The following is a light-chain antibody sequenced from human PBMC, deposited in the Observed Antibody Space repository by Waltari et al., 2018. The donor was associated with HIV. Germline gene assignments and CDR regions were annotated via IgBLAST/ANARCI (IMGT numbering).Light chain of an antibody. J-gene: IGKJ2*01. CDR3: QQYDDVPVT. V-gene: IGKV1-33*01. CDR2: DAS. CDR1: QDITNF. Sequence: DIQMTQSPSSLSACVGDRVTITCQASQDITNFLNWYQQKPGEAPKLLIYDASNLKTGAPSRFSGGGFGTHFTFTITSLQPEDIGTYYCQQYDDVPVTFGQGTKLEI.